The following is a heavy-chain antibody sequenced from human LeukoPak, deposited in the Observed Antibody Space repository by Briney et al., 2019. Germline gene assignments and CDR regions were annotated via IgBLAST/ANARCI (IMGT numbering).Heavy chain of an antibody. CDR3: ARGHCSSTSCYVLGNWFDP. CDR1: GYTFTSYD. V-gene: IGHV1-8*03. CDR2: MNPNSGNT. D-gene: IGHD2-2*01. Sequence: GASVKVSCKASGYTFTSYDINWVRQATGQGLEWMGWMNPNSGNTGYAQKFQGRVTITADESTSTAYMELSSLRSEDTAVYYCARGHCSSTSCYVLGNWFDPWGQGTLVTVSS. J-gene: IGHJ5*02.